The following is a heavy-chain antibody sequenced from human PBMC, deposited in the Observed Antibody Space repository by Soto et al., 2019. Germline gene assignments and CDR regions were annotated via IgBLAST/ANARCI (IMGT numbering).Heavy chain of an antibody. CDR3: ARGAVWLGALLSKPYYYYGMDV. Sequence: SETLSLTCTVSGGSISSYYWSWIRQPPGKGLEWIGYIYYSGSTNYNPSLKSRVTISVDTSKNQFSLKLSSVTAADTAVYYCARGAVWLGALLSKPYYYYGMDVWGQGTTVTVSS. D-gene: IGHD3-10*01. CDR1: GGSISSYY. CDR2: IYYSGST. J-gene: IGHJ6*02. V-gene: IGHV4-59*01.